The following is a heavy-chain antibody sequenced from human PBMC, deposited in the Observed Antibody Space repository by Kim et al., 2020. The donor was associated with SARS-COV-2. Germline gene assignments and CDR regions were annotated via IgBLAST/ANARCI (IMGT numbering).Heavy chain of an antibody. CDR1: GGSFSGYY. D-gene: IGHD3-22*01. CDR3: ARGNPYYDSSGYYWFGSYYYGMDV. CDR2: INHSGST. Sequence: SETLSLTCAVYGGSFSGYYWSWIRQPPGKGLEWIGEINHSGSTNYNPSLKSRVTISVDTSKNQFSLKLSSVTAADTAVYYCARGNPYYDSSGYYWFGSYYYGMDVWGQGTTVTVSS. V-gene: IGHV4-34*01. J-gene: IGHJ6*02.